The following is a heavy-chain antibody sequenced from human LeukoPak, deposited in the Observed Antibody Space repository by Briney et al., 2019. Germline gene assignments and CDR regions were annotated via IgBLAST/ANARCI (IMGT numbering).Heavy chain of an antibody. CDR1: GYTFTVYY. V-gene: IGHV1-2*02. CDR2: INPNSGGT. J-gene: IGHJ4*02. Sequence: GASVKVSCKXSGYTFTVYYIHWVRQAPGQGLEWMGWINPNSGGTKYAQKFQGRVTMTRDTSISTAYMELSRLRSDDTAVYYCARVGQDYDFDYWGQGTLVTVSS. D-gene: IGHD3-3*01. CDR3: ARVGQDYDFDY.